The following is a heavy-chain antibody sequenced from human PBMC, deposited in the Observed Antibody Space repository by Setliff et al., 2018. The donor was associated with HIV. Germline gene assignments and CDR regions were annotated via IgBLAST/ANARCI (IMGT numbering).Heavy chain of an antibody. V-gene: IGHV1-46*01. D-gene: IGHD2-15*01. CDR1: GYTFTSYY. Sequence: ASVKVSCKASGYTFTSYYIHWVRQAPGQGLEWMGVIHPSGGSTSYAQSFQDRVTMTRDTSTGTVYMELSSLRSEDTAVYYCAKVRYCSGGSCFDDWFDPWGQGTLVTVSS. CDR2: IHPSGGST. J-gene: IGHJ5*02. CDR3: AKVRYCSGGSCFDDWFDP.